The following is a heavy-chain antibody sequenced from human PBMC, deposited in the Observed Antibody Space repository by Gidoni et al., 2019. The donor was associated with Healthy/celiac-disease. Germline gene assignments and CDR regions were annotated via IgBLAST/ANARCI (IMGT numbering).Heavy chain of an antibody. V-gene: IGHV4-34*01. CDR1: GGSFSGYD. CDR2: INHSGST. CDR3: AGGVRTFDY. D-gene: IGHD3-22*01. Sequence: QVQLQQWGAGLLKPSETLSLTCAGYGGSFSGYDWSWIGPASGKGLEWIGEINHSGSTNYNPYLKSRVTISVDTSKNQFSRKLSSVTAADTAVYYCAGGVRTFDYWGQGTLVTVSS. J-gene: IGHJ4*02.